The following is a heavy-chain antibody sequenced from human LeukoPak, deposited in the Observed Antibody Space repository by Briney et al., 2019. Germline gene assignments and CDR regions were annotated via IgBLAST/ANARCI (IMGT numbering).Heavy chain of an antibody. Sequence: ASVKGSCKASGYTFTSYGISWVRQARGQGLEWMGWISAYNANTNYAQKLQGRVTMTTDTTTSTSYMERRSLRSDDTAVYYCARDSLSTPAATFDYWGQGTLVTVSS. D-gene: IGHD6-13*01. V-gene: IGHV1-18*01. CDR2: ISAYNANT. J-gene: IGHJ4*02. CDR1: GYTFTSYG. CDR3: ARDSLSTPAATFDY.